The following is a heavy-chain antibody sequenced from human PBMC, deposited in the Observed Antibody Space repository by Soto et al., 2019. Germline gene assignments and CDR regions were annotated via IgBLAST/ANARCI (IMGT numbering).Heavy chain of an antibody. V-gene: IGHV4-34*01. CDR1: GGPFSGYY. D-gene: IGHD3-22*01. CDR2: VNAGGGT. J-gene: IGHJ6*02. CDR3: AREEVPQWFTKGYNGMDV. Sequence: QVQLQQWGAGLLKPSETLSLTCEVSGGPFSGYYWNWIRQSPGKGLECIGQVNAGGGTNYNPSLKSRVTISEDASKKQSSLKLRSGTAADTAVYYCAREEVPQWFTKGYNGMDVWGQGTTVTVSS.